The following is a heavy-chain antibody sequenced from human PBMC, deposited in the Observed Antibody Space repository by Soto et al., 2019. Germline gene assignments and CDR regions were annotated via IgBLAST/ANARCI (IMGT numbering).Heavy chain of an antibody. CDR3: TTDDLYYVILTGYYNGPDYYTYGMYV. V-gene: IGHV3-15*07. CDR2: IKSKTDGGTT. Sequence: GGSLRLSCAASGFTFSNAWMNWVRQAPGKGLEWVGRIKSKTDGGTTDYAAPVKGRFTISRDDSKNTLYLQMNSLKTEDTAVYYCTTDDLYYVILTGYYNGPDYYTYGMYVRGQRTTVTVSS. J-gene: IGHJ6*02. CDR1: GFTFSNAW. D-gene: IGHD3-9*01.